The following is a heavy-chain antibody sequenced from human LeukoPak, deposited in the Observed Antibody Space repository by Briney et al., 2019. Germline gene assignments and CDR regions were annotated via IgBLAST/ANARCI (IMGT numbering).Heavy chain of an antibody. J-gene: IGHJ4*02. D-gene: IGHD1-14*01. Sequence: SETLSLTCTVSGGSISSSSYYWGWIRQPPGKGLEWIGSIYYSGSTYYNPSLKSRVTISVDTSKNQFSLKLSSVTAADTAVYYCARLRYKYYWGQGTLVTVSS. CDR1: GGSISSSSYY. CDR3: ARLRYKYY. CDR2: IYYSGST. V-gene: IGHV4-39*01.